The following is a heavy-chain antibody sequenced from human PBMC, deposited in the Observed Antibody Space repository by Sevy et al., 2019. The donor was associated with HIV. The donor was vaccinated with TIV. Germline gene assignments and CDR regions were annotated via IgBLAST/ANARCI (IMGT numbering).Heavy chain of an antibody. CDR1: GGSISSSDYY. V-gene: IGHV4-39*01. CDR2: IYYSGNR. D-gene: IGHD6-19*01. Sequence: SETLSLTCTVSGGSISSSDYYWGWIRQPPGKGLEWIGIIYYSGNRYYNPSLKSRVTISVDTSKNQFSLNLSSVTAADTAVYYCNGGASSGWYEDYWGQGTLVTVSS. J-gene: IGHJ4*02. CDR3: NGGASSGWYEDY.